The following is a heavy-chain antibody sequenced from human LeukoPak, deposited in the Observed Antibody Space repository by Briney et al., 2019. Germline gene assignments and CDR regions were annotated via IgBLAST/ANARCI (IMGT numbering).Heavy chain of an antibody. CDR1: GGTFSSYA. V-gene: IGHV1-69*13. J-gene: IGHJ6*02. CDR2: IIPIFGTA. CDR3: ARGPPGYSYGCDYYYYGMDV. D-gene: IGHD5-18*01. Sequence: SVKVSCKASGGTFSSYAISWVRQAPGQGLEWMGGIIPIFGTANYAQKFQGRVTITADESTSTAYMELSSLGSEDTAVYYCARGPPGYSYGCDYYYYGMDVWGQGTTVTVSS.